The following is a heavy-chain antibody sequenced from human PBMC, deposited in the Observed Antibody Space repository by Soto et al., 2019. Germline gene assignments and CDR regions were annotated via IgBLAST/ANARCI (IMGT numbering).Heavy chain of an antibody. CDR1: GYSFNSYA. CDR2: INAGNGNT. J-gene: IGHJ4*02. CDR3: ARSIVVVTALDY. D-gene: IGHD2-21*02. Sequence: ASVKVSCKASGYSFNSYAMHWVRQAPGQRLEWMGWINAGNGNTKYSQKFQGRVTITRDTSASTAYMELSSLRSEDTAVYYCARSIVVVTALDYWGQGTLVTVSS. V-gene: IGHV1-3*01.